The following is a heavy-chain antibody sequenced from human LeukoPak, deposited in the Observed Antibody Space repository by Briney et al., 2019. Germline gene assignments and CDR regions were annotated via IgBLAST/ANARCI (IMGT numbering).Heavy chain of an antibody. Sequence: GASVKVSCKASGGTFSSYAISWVRQAPGQGLEWMGGIIPIFGTANYAQKFQGRVTITADKSTSTAYMELSSLRSEDTAVYYCARGDYDILTNAFDIWGQGTMVTVSS. CDR2: IIPIFGTA. CDR3: ARGDYDILTNAFDI. V-gene: IGHV1-69*06. D-gene: IGHD3-9*01. CDR1: GGTFSSYA. J-gene: IGHJ3*02.